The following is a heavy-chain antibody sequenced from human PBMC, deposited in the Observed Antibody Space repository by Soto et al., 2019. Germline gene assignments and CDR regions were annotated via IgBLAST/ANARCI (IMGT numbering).Heavy chain of an antibody. V-gene: IGHV3-66*01. CDR3: AGDDVHCSGGRSSGVPMEV. J-gene: IGHJ6*03. D-gene: IGHD2-15*01. Sequence: DVQLVESGGGLVQPGGSLTLSCAGSGFTVTSKYMSWVRQAPGKGLEWVSLIQSGGSTFYADSVKGRFSISRENSKNTGYLQRNSLRAEDTAVYDCAGDDVHCSGGRSSGVPMEVWGKGTGVTVSS. CDR1: GFTVTSKY. CDR2: IQSGGST.